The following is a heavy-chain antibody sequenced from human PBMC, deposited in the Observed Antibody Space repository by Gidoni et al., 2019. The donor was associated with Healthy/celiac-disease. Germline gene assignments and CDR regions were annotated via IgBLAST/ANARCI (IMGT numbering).Heavy chain of an antibody. D-gene: IGHD1-26*01. J-gene: IGHJ3*02. CDR2: IYSGGST. CDR3: ARELPPDRAFDI. CDR1: GFPVSSNY. V-gene: IGHV3-53*01. Sequence: EVQLVESGGGLIQPGGSLRRSCAASGFPVSSNYMSWVRQAPGKGLEWVSVIYSGGSTYYADSVKGRFTISRDNSKNTLYLQMNSLRAEDTAVYYCARELPPDRAFDIWGQGTMVTVSS.